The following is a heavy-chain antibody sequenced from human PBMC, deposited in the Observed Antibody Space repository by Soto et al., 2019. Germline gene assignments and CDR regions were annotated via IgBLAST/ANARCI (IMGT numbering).Heavy chain of an antibody. CDR2: IYHGDSDT. D-gene: IGHD5-18*01. J-gene: IGHJ6*03. CDR1: EYSFTSYW. CDR3: ARGQGGYSYGYPTDYMDV. V-gene: IGHV5-51*01. Sequence: GESMKFYCKGSEYSFTSYWNGWGRQMPGKGLDWSGIIYHGDSDTSYSPSFQGQVTISDDKSISTVYLQWSSLKASYTAMYYCARGQGGYSYGYPTDYMDVWGKGTTVTVSS.